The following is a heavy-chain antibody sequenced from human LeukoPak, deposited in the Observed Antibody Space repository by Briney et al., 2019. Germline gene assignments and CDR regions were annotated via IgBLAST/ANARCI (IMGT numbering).Heavy chain of an antibody. D-gene: IGHD5-12*01. CDR1: GDSISTYY. CDR2: IHSIGNT. V-gene: IGHV4-59*08. CDR3: ARHVRGYELS. Sequence: SETLSLTCTVSGDSISTYYWSWLRQPPGRGLEWIGYIHSIGNTDSNPSLKSRATLSVDTSKNQFSLKLSSVTAADTAVYYCARHVRGYELSWGQGTLVTVSS. J-gene: IGHJ4*02.